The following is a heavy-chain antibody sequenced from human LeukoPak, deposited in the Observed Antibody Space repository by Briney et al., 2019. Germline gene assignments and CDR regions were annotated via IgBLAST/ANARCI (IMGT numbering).Heavy chain of an antibody. J-gene: IGHJ6*03. D-gene: IGHD3-22*01. CDR1: GGSISSYY. CDR2: IYYSGST. CDR3: ARGYYYDSSGYYYYYYYCMDV. Sequence: SETLSLTCTVSGGSISSYYWSWIRQPPGKGLEWIGYIYYSGSTNYNPSLKSRVTISVDTSKNQFSLKLSSVTAADTAVYYCARGYYYDSSGYYYYYYYCMDVWGKGTTVTVSS. V-gene: IGHV4-59*01.